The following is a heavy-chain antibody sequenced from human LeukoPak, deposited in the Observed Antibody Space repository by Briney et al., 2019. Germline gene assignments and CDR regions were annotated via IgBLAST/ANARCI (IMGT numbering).Heavy chain of an antibody. CDR2: IYYSGST. J-gene: IGHJ4*02. V-gene: IGHV4-59*08. Sequence: KPSETLSLTCTVSGGSISSYYWSWLRQPPGKGLEWIGSIYYSGSTNYNPSLKSRVTISVDTSKNQFTLKVGSVTAADTAVYYCARQTSDDSSGRHCDYWGQGTLVTVSA. CDR3: ARQTSDDSSGRHCDY. D-gene: IGHD6-19*01. CDR1: GGSISSYY.